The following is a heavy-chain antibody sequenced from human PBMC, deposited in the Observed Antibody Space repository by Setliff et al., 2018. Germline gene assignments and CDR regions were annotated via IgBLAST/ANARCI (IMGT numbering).Heavy chain of an antibody. V-gene: IGHV3-30*02. CDR2: IRHDGSNE. D-gene: IGHD2-15*01. J-gene: IGHJ3*02. CDR3: VCFSWRGCSGDTCYSGDDSFDM. CDR1: GFTSSMYG. Sequence: GGSLRLSCAASGFTSSMYGVHWVRQAPGKGLEWVAYIRHDGSNENYADSVKGRFTISRDNSRNTLFLQMNSLRAEDTGVYYCVCFSWRGCSGDTCYSGDDSFDMWGQGTVVTVSS.